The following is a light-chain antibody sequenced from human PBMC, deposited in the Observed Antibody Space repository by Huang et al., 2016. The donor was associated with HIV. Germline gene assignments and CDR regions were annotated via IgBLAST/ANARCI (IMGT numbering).Light chain of an antibody. Sequence: EFVLTQSPATLSLSPGERATLSCRASQSISSYLAWYQQKPGQAPRLLIDDASYRATGIPARFSGSGSGTDFTLTISSLEPEDFAVYYCQQRSNGPPLFTFGPGTKVDIK. J-gene: IGKJ3*01. CDR3: QQRSNGPPLFT. V-gene: IGKV3-11*01. CDR1: QSISSY. CDR2: DAS.